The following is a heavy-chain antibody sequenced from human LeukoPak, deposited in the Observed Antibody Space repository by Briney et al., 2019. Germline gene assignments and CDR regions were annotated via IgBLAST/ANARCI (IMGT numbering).Heavy chain of an antibody. CDR1: GFTFRNYY. V-gene: IGHV3-30-3*01. Sequence: PGGSLRLSCAASGFTFRNYYMHWVRQAPGKGLEWVAVISYDGSNKYYADSVKGRFTISRDNSKNTLYLQMNSLRAEDTAVYYCARETGSAVGSTDFDYWGQGTLVTVSS. CDR3: ARETGSAVGSTDFDY. D-gene: IGHD4-17*01. J-gene: IGHJ4*02. CDR2: ISYDGSNK.